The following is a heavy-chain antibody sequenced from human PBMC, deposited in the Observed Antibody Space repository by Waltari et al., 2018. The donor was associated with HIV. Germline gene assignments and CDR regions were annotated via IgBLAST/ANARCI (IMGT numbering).Heavy chain of an antibody. Sequence: EVRLLESGGDLVQPGGSLRLSCAASGFTFSSYAMSWVRQAPGKGLEWVLAISGSGGSTYYADSVNGRFTISRDNSKNTLYLQMNSLRAEDTAVYYCANYFSDWYVDYWGQGTLVTVSS. V-gene: IGHV3-23*01. CDR2: ISGSGGST. CDR1: GFTFSSYA. CDR3: ANYFSDWYVDY. D-gene: IGHD6-19*01. J-gene: IGHJ4*02.